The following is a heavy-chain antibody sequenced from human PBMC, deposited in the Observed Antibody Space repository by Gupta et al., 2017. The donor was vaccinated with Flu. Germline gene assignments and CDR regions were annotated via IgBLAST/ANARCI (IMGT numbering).Heavy chain of an antibody. V-gene: IGHV3-30*18. D-gene: IGHD1-7*01. CDR3: AKTGTTGYFYMDV. CDR2: ISYDGDKT. Sequence: QGQLVESGGGVVQPGRSLRLSCAASRFVFAGYGMNWVRQAPGKGLEWVAMISYDGDKTSYVDSVKGRFTVSRDKSRDTLYLQMNSLTDDDTAVYYCAKTGTTGYFYMDVWGNGTTVIVSS. J-gene: IGHJ6*03. CDR1: RFVFAGYG.